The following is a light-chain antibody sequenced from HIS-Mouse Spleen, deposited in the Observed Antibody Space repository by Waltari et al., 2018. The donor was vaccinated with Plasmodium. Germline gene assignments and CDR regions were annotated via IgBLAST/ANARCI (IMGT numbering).Light chain of an antibody. J-gene: IGLJ2*01. CDR2: QDS. CDR3: RACDSSTVV. CDR1: KLGDHY. Sequence: SYELTQPPSASVSPVQTASTACYGDKLGDHYDCWYQQKQVQSPVLVIYQDSKRPSGTPDRFSGSNSVNTATLTISGTEAMDEADYDCRACDSSTVVFGGGTKLTVL. V-gene: IGLV3-1*01.